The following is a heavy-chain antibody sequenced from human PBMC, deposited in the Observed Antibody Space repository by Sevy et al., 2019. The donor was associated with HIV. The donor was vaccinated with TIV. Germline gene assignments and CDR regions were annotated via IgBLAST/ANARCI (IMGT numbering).Heavy chain of an antibody. CDR1: GFAFSDYG. CDR3: ARDARIVGDYLLTYFDY. D-gene: IGHD4-17*01. J-gene: IGHJ4*02. CDR2: IWYDGNNQ. V-gene: IGHV3-33*01. Sequence: GGSLRLSCVASGFAFSDYGMHWVRQAPGKGLEWVAVIWYDGNNQHYADSVRGRFTISRDNSKNTLYQQLISRRAEDKAVYYCARDARIVGDYLLTYFDYWGQGVLVTVSS.